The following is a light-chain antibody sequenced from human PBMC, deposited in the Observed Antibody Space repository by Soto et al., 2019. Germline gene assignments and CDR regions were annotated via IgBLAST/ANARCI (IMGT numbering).Light chain of an antibody. CDR3: YSYAGSYTWV. CDR1: SSDVGGYNY. J-gene: IGLJ3*02. Sequence: QSALTQPRSVSGSPGQSVTISCTGTSSDVGGYNYVSWYQQHPGKAPKLMIYDVSKRPSGVPDRFSGSKSGNTASLTISGLQAEDEAAYYFYSYAGSYTWVFGGGTKLTVL. CDR2: DVS. V-gene: IGLV2-11*01.